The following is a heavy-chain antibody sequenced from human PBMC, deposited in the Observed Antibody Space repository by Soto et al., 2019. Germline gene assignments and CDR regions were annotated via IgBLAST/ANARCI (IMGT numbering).Heavy chain of an antibody. CDR1: GFTFSSYA. J-gene: IGHJ6*02. V-gene: IGHV3-23*01. Sequence: GGSLRLSCAASGFTFSSYAMSWVRQAPGKELEWVSAISGSGGSTYYADSVKGRFTISRDNSKNTLYLQMNSLRAEDMAVYYCAKAPVRCSSTSCYNRSGMYYGMDVWGQGTTVTVSS. CDR2: ISGSGGST. D-gene: IGHD2-2*02. CDR3: AKAPVRCSSTSCYNRSGMYYGMDV.